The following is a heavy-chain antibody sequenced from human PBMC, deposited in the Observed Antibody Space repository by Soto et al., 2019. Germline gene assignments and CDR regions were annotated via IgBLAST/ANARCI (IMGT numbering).Heavy chain of an antibody. D-gene: IGHD6-19*01. J-gene: IGHJ4*02. V-gene: IGHV1-18*01. CDR3: ATSLGTSGWFDY. Sequence: QVHLVQSGAEVKRPGASVKVSCKASAYTSTLYGITWVRQAPGQGLEWMGWISAHNGEKKFARKFQDRVTMTTDPSSSTVFMDLRTLTSDDAAVYYCATSLGTSGWFDYWGQGTLVTVPS. CDR2: ISAHNGEK. CDR1: AYTSTLYG.